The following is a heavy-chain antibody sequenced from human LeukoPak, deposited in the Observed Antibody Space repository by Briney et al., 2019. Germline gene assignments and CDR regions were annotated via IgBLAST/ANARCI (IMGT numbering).Heavy chain of an antibody. D-gene: IGHD5-12*01. V-gene: IGHV1-69*01. J-gene: IGHJ4*02. Sequence: SVKVSCKASGGTFSSYAISWVRQAPGQGLEWMGGIIPIFGTANYAQKFQGRVTITADESTSTAYMELSNLRSEDTAVYYCARVKRGQYRDYAPFDYWGQGTLVTVSS. CDR1: GGTFSSYA. CDR3: ARVKRGQYRDYAPFDY. CDR2: IIPIFGTA.